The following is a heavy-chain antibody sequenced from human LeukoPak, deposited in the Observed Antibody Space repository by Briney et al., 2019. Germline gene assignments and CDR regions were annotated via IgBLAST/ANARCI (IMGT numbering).Heavy chain of an antibody. J-gene: IGHJ4*02. CDR3: ARRWPPMIANYFDY. D-gene: IGHD2-21*01. CDR2: ISGYNGHT. CDR1: GYTFTSYN. Sequence: ASVKVSCKASGYTFTSYNIGWVRQAPGQGLEWMGWISGYNGHTNYARRLQGRVTMTTDTSTSTAYLELRSLRSDDTAVFYCARRWPPMIANYFDYWGQETLVIVSS. V-gene: IGHV1-18*04.